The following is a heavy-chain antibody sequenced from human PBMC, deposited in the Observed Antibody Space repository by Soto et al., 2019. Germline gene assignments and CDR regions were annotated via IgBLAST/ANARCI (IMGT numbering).Heavy chain of an antibody. CDR1: GGSFSGYY. Sequence: SETLSLTCAVYGGSFSGYYWSWIRQPPGKGLEWIGEINHSGSTNYNPSLKSRVTISVDTSKNQFSLKLSSVTAADTAVYYCAIVISRLRYFDMDVWCQAITVTVS. CDR2: INHSGST. J-gene: IGHJ6*02. CDR3: AIVISRLRYFDMDV. D-gene: IGHD3-9*01. V-gene: IGHV4-34*01.